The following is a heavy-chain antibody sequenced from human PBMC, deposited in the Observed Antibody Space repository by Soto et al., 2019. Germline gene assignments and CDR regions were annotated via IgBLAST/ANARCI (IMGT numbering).Heavy chain of an antibody. Sequence: GGSLRLSCAASGFTFSDYYMSWIRQAPGKGLEWVSYISSSGSTIYYADSMKGRFTISRDNAKNSLYLQMNSLRAEDTAVYYCARSIAARLNWFDPWGQGTLVTVSS. D-gene: IGHD6-6*01. CDR1: GFTFSDYY. CDR3: ARSIAARLNWFDP. V-gene: IGHV3-11*04. CDR2: ISSSGSTI. J-gene: IGHJ5*02.